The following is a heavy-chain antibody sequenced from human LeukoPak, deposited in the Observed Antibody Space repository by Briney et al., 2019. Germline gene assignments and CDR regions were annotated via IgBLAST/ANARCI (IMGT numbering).Heavy chain of an antibody. CDR2: MNPNSGDT. J-gene: IGHJ4*02. D-gene: IGHD3-10*01. CDR3: ARGGFGSGSYSDY. V-gene: IGHV1-8*01. CDR1: GYTFTSYD. Sequence: GASVKVSCKXSGYTFTSYDINWVRQATGQGLEGMGWMNPNSGDTGYVQKFQGRVTMTRDTSISTAYMELSSLTSEDAAVYYCARGGFGSGSYSDYWGQGTLVTVSS.